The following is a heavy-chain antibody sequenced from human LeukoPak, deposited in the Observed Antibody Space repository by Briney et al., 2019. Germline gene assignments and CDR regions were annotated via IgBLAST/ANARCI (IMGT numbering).Heavy chain of an antibody. D-gene: IGHD4-17*01. V-gene: IGHV1-8*01. Sequence: ASVKVSCKASGYTFTSYDINWVRQATGQGLEWMGWMNPNSGNTGYAQKFQGRVTMTRNTSISTAYMELSSLRSEDTAVYYCARGTTVTTRTYYYYYYMDVWGKGTTVTVSS. CDR3: ARGTTVTTRTYYYYYYMDV. J-gene: IGHJ6*03. CDR1: GYTFTSYD. CDR2: MNPNSGNT.